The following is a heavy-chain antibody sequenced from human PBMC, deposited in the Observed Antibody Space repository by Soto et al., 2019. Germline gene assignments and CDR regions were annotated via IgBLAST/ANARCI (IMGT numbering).Heavy chain of an antibody. CDR2: IYYSGST. Sequence: PSETLSLTCTVSGGSISSYYWSWIRQPPGKGLEWIGYIYYSGSTNYNPSLKSRVTISVDTSKNQFSLKLSSVTAADTAVYYCARDGLVPAAINYGMDAWGQGTTVTVSS. CDR3: ARDGLVPAAINYGMDA. D-gene: IGHD2-2*01. V-gene: IGHV4-59*01. J-gene: IGHJ6*02. CDR1: GGSISSYY.